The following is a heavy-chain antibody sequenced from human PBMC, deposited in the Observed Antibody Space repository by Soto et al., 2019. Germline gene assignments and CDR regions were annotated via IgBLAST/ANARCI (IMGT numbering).Heavy chain of an antibody. J-gene: IGHJ4*02. CDR3: ARGQEGVVATH. Sequence: QVQLQQWGAGLLKPSETLSLNCAVNGGSLSGYYWSWIRQPPGKGLEWIGEIKDGGRTNYSPSLTSRATRSSATANNQFSLRLYSVTAADTGVYYCARGQEGVVATHWDQGTLVTVSS. CDR2: IKDGGRT. CDR1: GGSLSGYY. D-gene: IGHD5-12*01. V-gene: IGHV4-34*01.